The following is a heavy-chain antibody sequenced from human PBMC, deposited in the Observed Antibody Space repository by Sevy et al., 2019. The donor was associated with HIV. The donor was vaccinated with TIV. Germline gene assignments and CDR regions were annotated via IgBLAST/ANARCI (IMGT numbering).Heavy chain of an antibody. CDR2: KESGGQT. CDR1: GFSVSSYY. Sequence: GESLRLSCAASGFSVSSYYMGWVRQAPGEGLEWVSTKESGGQTYYADSVRGRFTIARDESANNLFLQLNNLRAEDTGVYYCARMTSTWSIDSWGQGTLVTVSS. V-gene: IGHV3-53*01. J-gene: IGHJ4*02. CDR3: ARMTSTWSIDS.